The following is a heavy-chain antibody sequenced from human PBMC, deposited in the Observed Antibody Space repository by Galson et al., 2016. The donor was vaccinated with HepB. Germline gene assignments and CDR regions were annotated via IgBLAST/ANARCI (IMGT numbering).Heavy chain of an antibody. CDR2: INQDGSEK. V-gene: IGHV3-7*05. D-gene: IGHD3-10*01. Sequence: SLRLSCAASGFTFGSYWMSWVRQAPGKGLELAANINQDGSEKSYVDSAKGRFTISRDNAKNSLYLQMNSLEIEDTAVYYCAVWFGGRCNSWGRGIQVTVSS. CDR3: AVWFGGRCNS. J-gene: IGHJ5*02. CDR1: GFTFGSYW.